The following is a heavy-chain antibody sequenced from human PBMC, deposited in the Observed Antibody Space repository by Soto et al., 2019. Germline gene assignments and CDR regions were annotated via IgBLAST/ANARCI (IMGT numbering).Heavy chain of an antibody. Sequence: SGTLSLTCTAAGGSISRDYWSWIRQPPGKGLEWIGYIYYSGSTNYNPSLKSRVTISVDTSKNQFSLKLSSVTAADTAVYYCAREGRYYYDSSGYYHYYYGMDVWGQGTTVTVS. V-gene: IGHV4-59*01. CDR1: GGSISRDY. J-gene: IGHJ6*02. CDR2: IYYSGST. D-gene: IGHD3-22*01. CDR3: AREGRYYYDSSGYYHYYYGMDV.